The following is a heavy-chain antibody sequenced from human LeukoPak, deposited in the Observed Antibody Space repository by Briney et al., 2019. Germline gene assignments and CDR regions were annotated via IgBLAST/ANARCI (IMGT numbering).Heavy chain of an antibody. CDR1: GGSISSYY. CDR2: IYTSGST. CDR3: ARNGFGSSWPLPFDY. V-gene: IGHV4-4*07. Sequence: SETLSLTCTVSGGSISSYYWSWIRQPAGKGLEWIGRIYTSGSTNYNPSLKSRVTISVDTSKNQFSLKLSSVTAADTAVYYCARNGFGSSWPLPFDYWGQGTLVTVSS. J-gene: IGHJ4*02. D-gene: IGHD6-13*01.